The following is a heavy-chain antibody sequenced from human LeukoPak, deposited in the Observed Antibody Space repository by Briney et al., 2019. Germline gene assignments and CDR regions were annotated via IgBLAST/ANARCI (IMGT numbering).Heavy chain of an antibody. CDR3: ARDKAVGPTLLDY. CDR1: GFTFSSYA. CDR2: ISGSGDNT. J-gene: IGHJ4*02. D-gene: IGHD1-26*01. Sequence: GGSLRLSCAASGFTFSSYAMSWVRQAPGKGLEWVSAISGSGDNTYYADSVKGRFTISRDNAKNSLYLQMNSLRAEDTAVYYCARDKAVGPTLLDYWGQGTLVTVSS. V-gene: IGHV3-23*01.